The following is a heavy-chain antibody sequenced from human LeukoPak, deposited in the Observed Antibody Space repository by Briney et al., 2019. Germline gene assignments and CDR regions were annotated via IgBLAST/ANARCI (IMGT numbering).Heavy chain of an antibody. CDR2: ISSSSSYI. J-gene: IGHJ4*02. Sequence: GGSLRLSCAVSGFTFSNTWMSWVRQAPGKGLEWVSYISSSSSYIYYADSVKGRFTISRDNAKNSLYLQMNSLRAEDTAVYYCARGVELTGYSDYWGRGTLVTVSS. V-gene: IGHV3-21*01. CDR3: ARGVELTGYSDY. D-gene: IGHD3-9*01. CDR1: GFTFSNTW.